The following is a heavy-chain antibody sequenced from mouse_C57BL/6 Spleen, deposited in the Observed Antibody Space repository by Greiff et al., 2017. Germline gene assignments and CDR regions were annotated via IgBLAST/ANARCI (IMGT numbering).Heavy chain of an antibody. Sequence: QVTLKESGPGILQPSQTLSLTCSFSGFSLSTFGMGVGWIRQPSGKGLEWLAHICWDDDKYYNPARKSRRTISKDTSKNQVFLKIDNVSTADTATYFYSRVGDGYCGFDYWGQGTTLTVSS. CDR3: SRVGDGYCGFDY. CDR2: ICWDDDK. CDR1: GFSLSTFGMG. J-gene: IGHJ2*01. D-gene: IGHD2-3*01. V-gene: IGHV8-8*01.